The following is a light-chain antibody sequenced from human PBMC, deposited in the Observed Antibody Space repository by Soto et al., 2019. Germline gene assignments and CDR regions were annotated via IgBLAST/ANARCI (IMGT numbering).Light chain of an antibody. V-gene: IGKV1-9*01. Sequence: IQLTQSPSSLSASVGDSVTITCRASQGISRYLSWYQQKPGRAPKLLISAASTLQSGVPARFSGSGSVTDFTISITSLQPEDCATYYCQQLITYPVTFGGGTKVEI. CDR1: QGISRY. CDR2: AAS. CDR3: QQLITYPVT. J-gene: IGKJ4*01.